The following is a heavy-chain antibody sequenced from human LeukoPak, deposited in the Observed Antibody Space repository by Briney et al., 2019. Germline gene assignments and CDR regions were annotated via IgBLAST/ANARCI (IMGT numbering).Heavy chain of an antibody. D-gene: IGHD3-22*01. J-gene: IGHJ4*02. CDR1: GFTFSGYS. V-gene: IGHV3-21*01. CDR3: AREVSEGLDF. CDR2: FGTRSTSI. Sequence: GGSLRLSCTASGFTFSGYSMNWIRQAPGKGLEWVSSFGTRSTSIHHAGSVKGRFAISRDNAKNSLYLQMNSLRAEDTALYYCAREVSEGLDFWGQGTLVTVSS.